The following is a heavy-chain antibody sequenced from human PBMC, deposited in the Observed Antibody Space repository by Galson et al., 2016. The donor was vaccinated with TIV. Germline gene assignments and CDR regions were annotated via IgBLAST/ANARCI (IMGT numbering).Heavy chain of an antibody. J-gene: IGHJ6*02. CDR1: GGSISSYY. D-gene: IGHD4-11*01. V-gene: IGHV4-59*01. Sequence: SETLSLTCSVSGGSISSYYWSWIRQPPGKGLEWIGYIYYSGTTKYNPSLKSRVSISADTSKTQLSLRLSSVTAADTAVDYFATAGYSNLNYYGMDVWGQGTTVTVSS. CDR2: IYYSGTT. CDR3: ATAGYSNLNYYGMDV.